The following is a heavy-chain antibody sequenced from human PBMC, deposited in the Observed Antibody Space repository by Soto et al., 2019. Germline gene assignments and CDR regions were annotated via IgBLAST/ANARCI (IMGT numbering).Heavy chain of an antibody. CDR1: GGSFSGYY. V-gene: IGHV4-34*01. Sequence: SETLSLTCAVYGGSFSGYYWSWIRQPPGKGLEWIGEINHSGSTNYNPSLKSRVTISVDTSKNQFSLKLSSVTAADTAVYYCARDQFQDYSTLIRYYYYGMDVWGQGTTVTVSS. CDR3: ARDQFQDYSTLIRYYYYGMDV. J-gene: IGHJ6*02. D-gene: IGHD4-4*01. CDR2: INHSGST.